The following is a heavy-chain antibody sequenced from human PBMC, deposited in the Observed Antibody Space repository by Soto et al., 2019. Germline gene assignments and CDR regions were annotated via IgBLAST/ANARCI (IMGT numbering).Heavy chain of an antibody. CDR3: ARMSYFYDKWYFDI. D-gene: IGHD3-22*01. Sequence: PSETLSLTCSASGGSINNNDYYWSWIRQTPGKGLEWIGYVYYSGSSDYIPSLKSRLSMSIDKSKNQFHLKLNSVTAADTATYFCARMSYFYDKWYFDIWGRGTLVTVSS. CDR2: VYYSGSS. J-gene: IGHJ2*01. V-gene: IGHV4-30-4*01. CDR1: GGSINNNDYY.